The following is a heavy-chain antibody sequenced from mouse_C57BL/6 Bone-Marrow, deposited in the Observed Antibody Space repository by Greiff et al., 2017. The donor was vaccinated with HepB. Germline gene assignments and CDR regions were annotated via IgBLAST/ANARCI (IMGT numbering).Heavy chain of an antibody. CDR3: ARDEDYYGSSYWYFDV. CDR2: ISYDGSN. Sequence: EVQLQESGPGLVKPSQSLSLTCSVTGYSITSGYYWNWIRQFPGNKLEWMGYISYDGSNNYNPSLKNRISITRDTSKNQFFLKLHSVTTEDTATYYCARDEDYYGSSYWYFDVWGTGTTVTVSS. D-gene: IGHD1-1*01. J-gene: IGHJ1*03. V-gene: IGHV3-6*01. CDR1: GYSITSGYY.